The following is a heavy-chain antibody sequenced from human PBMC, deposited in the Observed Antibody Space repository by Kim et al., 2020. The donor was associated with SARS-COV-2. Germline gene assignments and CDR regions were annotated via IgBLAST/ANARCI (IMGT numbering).Heavy chain of an antibody. J-gene: IGHJ4*02. V-gene: IGHV5-51*01. Sequence: SPSFQGQVTISADKSISTAYLQWSSLKASDTAMYYCAREYTSSPGGFDYWGQGTLVTVSS. D-gene: IGHD6-13*01. CDR3: AREYTSSPGGFDY.